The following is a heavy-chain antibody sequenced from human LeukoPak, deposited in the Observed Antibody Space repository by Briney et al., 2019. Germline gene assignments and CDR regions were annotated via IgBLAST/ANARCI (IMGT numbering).Heavy chain of an antibody. CDR2: IIPIFGTA. D-gene: IGHD6-13*01. J-gene: IGHJ5*02. Sequence: EASVKVSCKASGGTFSSYAISWVRQAPGQGLEWMGGIIPIFGTANYAQKFQGRVTITADESTSTAYMELSSPGSEDTAVYYCARDSVAGSIAAAGTSWFDPWGQGTLVTVSS. CDR3: ARDSVAGSIAAAGTSWFDP. V-gene: IGHV1-69*01. CDR1: GGTFSSYA.